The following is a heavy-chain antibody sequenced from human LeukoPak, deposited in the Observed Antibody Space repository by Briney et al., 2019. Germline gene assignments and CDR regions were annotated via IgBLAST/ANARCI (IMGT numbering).Heavy chain of an antibody. Sequence: SETLSLTCTVSGYSISSGYYWGWIRQPTGKGLEWIGITYHSGSTYYNPSVKRRVTKSVDTSKTQFSLKLSSVTAADTAVYYCASEGDYYFDYWGQGTMVTVSS. CDR3: ASEGDYYFDY. D-gene: IGHD3-16*01. J-gene: IGHJ4*02. V-gene: IGHV4-38-2*02. CDR1: GYSISSGYY. CDR2: TYHSGST.